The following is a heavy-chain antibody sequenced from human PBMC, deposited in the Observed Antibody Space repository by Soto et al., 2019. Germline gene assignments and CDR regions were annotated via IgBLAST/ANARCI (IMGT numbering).Heavy chain of an antibody. CDR2: IVTVSGER. V-gene: IGHV1-69*01. D-gene: IGHD6-25*01. CDR1: GVTFTTYA. J-gene: IGHJ4*02. Sequence: QVQLVQSGAEVKKPGSSVKVSCRASGVTFTTYAFNWVRQAPGQGLEWVGGIVTVSGERKYAQNLQGRATITADESTRTVHMELINLRSEDTAVYYCAILPQSGTYFKFDQWGQGTLVTGSS. CDR3: AILPQSGTYFKFDQ.